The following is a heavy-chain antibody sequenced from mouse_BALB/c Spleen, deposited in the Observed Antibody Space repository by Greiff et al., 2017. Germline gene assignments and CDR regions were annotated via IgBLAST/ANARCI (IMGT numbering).Heavy chain of an antibody. J-gene: IGHJ2*01. CDR1: GYSITSGYY. Sequence: VQLKESGPGLVKPSQSLSLTCSVTGYSITSGYYWNWIRQFPGNKLEWMGYISYDGSNNYNPSLKNRISITRDTSKNQFFLKLNSVTTEDTATYYCARDWGNYFDYWGQGTTLTVSS. CDR2: ISYDGSN. CDR3: ARDWGNYFDY. V-gene: IGHV3-6*02.